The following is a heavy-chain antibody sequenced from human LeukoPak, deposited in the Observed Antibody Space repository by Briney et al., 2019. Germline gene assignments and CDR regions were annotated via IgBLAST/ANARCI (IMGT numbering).Heavy chain of an antibody. CDR2: IRYDGSNK. D-gene: IGHD2-15*01. V-gene: IGHV3-30*02. Sequence: PGGSLRLSCAASGFTFSIYWMTWVRQAPGKGLEWVAFIRYDGSNKYYADSVKGRFTISRDNSKNTLYLQMNSLRAEDTAVYYCAKDLAPFRYCSGGSCYSEGFDYWGQGTLVTVSS. CDR1: GFTFSIYW. J-gene: IGHJ4*02. CDR3: AKDLAPFRYCSGGSCYSEGFDY.